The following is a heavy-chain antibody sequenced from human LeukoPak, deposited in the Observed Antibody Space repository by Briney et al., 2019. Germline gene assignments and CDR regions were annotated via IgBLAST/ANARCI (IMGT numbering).Heavy chain of an antibody. CDR2: ISGSGSSI. CDR1: GFTFSDYY. V-gene: IGHV3-11*04. J-gene: IGHJ4*02. D-gene: IGHD1-1*01. CDR3: ARDQLAIAY. Sequence: GGSLRLSCGASGFTFSDYYMTWIRQAPGKGLEWVSYISGSGSSIKYADSVKGRFTISRDNAKNSLYLRMNNLRAEDTAVYYCARDQLAIAYWGQGTLVTVSS.